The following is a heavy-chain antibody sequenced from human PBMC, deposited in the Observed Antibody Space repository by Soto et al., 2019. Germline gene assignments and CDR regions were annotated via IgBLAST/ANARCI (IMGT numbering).Heavy chain of an antibody. CDR1: GGSISSSSSNY. J-gene: IGHJ2*01. D-gene: IGHD1-26*01. CDR3: AREVAGINWYFDL. Sequence: QVQLQESGPGLVKPSGTLSLTCAVSGGSISSSSSNYWSWVRQPPGKGLEWIGDIYESGSTNYKPSLTSRVTIAMDKSKNQFSLKVTSVTAADTAVYYCAREVAGINWYFDLWGRGTLVTVSS. V-gene: IGHV4-4*02. CDR2: IYESGST.